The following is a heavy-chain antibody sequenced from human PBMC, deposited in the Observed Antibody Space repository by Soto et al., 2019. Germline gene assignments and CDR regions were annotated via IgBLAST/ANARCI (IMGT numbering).Heavy chain of an antibody. Sequence: SPTLSLTCAISGDSVSRNSAAWNWIRQSPSRGLEWLGRTYYRSKWYNDYAVTVKSRITINPDTSKNQFSLQLNSVTPEDTAVYYCARVNWNLGYYGMDVWGQGTTVTVSS. J-gene: IGHJ6*02. CDR3: ARVNWNLGYYGMDV. V-gene: IGHV6-1*01. CDR2: TYYRSKWYN. CDR1: GDSVSRNSAA. D-gene: IGHD1-7*01.